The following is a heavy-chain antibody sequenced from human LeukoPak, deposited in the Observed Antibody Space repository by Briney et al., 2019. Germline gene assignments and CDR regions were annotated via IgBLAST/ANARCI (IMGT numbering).Heavy chain of an antibody. V-gene: IGHV3-7*01. CDR1: GFTSSSYW. D-gene: IGHD3-10*01. Sequence: GGSLRLSCAASGFTSSSYWMSWVRQAPGKGLEWVANIEQDGSEKYYVDSVKGRFTISRDNAKNSLYLLMNSLRAEDTAVYYCARVTDPHFYASGNSYSSDARAFDYWGQGTLVTVSS. J-gene: IGHJ4*02. CDR3: ARVTDPHFYASGNSYSSDARAFDY. CDR2: IEQDGSEK.